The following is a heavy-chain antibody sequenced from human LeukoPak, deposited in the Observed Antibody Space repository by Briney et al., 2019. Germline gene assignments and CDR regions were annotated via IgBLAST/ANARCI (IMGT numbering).Heavy chain of an antibody. D-gene: IGHD6-19*01. V-gene: IGHV4-59*01. CDR2: IYYSGST. Sequence: SETLSLTCTVSGGSISSYYWSWLRQPPGKGLAWIGYIYYSGSTNYNPSLKSRVTISVDTSKNQFSLKLSSVTAADTAVYYCARGVSSGWYVRDYYYYGMDVWGQGTTVTVSS. CDR3: ARGVSSGWYVRDYYYYGMDV. CDR1: GGSISSYY. J-gene: IGHJ6*02.